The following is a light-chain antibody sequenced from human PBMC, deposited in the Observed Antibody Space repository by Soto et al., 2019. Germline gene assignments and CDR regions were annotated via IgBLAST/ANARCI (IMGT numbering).Light chain of an antibody. V-gene: IGLV6-57*04. CDR1: SGNIASNY. CDR3: QSYDGTTVV. CDR2: DDD. J-gene: IGLJ2*01. Sequence: NFMLTQPHSVSESPGKTITISCTRSSGNIASNYVQWYQQRPGGAPTTVIYDDDQRPSGVPDRFSGSIDSSSNSASLTISGLKTEDEDDYHCQSYDGTTVVFGGGTKVTVL.